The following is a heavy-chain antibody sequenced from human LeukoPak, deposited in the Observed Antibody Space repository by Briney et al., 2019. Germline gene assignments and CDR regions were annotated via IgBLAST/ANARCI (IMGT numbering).Heavy chain of an antibody. V-gene: IGHV3-7*01. J-gene: IGHJ4*02. D-gene: IGHD6-19*01. CDR2: IKQDGSEK. CDR3: ARLSTAVAGGDY. CDR1: GLAFTNSW. Sequence: GGSLRLSCAASGLAFTNSWMSWVRQTPGEGLEWVANIKQDGSEKYYVDSVKGRFTISRDNAKNSLYLQMNSLTAEDTALYYCARLSTAVAGGDYWGQGTLVTVPS.